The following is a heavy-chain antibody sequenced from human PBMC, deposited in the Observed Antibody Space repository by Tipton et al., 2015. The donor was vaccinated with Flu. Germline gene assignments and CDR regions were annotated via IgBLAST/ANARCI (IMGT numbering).Heavy chain of an antibody. J-gene: IGHJ4*02. V-gene: IGHV5-51*01. Sequence: QLVQSGAEVKKPGESLKISCKGSGYSFTSYWIGWVRQMPGKGLEWMGIIYPGDSDTRYSPSFQGQVTISADKSISTAYLQWSSLKASDPARYYWAGGGAGDIVVVVAAPDSWGQGTLVPVSS. CDR1: GYSFTSYW. CDR3: AGGGAGDIVVVVAAPDS. D-gene: IGHD2-15*01. CDR2: IYPGDSDT.